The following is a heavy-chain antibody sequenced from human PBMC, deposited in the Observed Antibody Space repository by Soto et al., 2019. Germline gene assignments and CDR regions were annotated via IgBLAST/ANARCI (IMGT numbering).Heavy chain of an antibody. CDR1: GGSISSYY. V-gene: IGHV4-59*01. Sequence: PSETLSLTCTVSGGSISSYYWSWVRQPAGKGLEWIVYIYYSGSTNYNPSLKSRVTISVDTSKNQFSLKLSSVTAADTAVYYCARDMGYCSSTSCYTGTYYYYYGMDVWGQGTTVTVSS. CDR3: ARDMGYCSSTSCYTGTYYYYYGMDV. J-gene: IGHJ6*02. CDR2: IYYSGST. D-gene: IGHD2-2*02.